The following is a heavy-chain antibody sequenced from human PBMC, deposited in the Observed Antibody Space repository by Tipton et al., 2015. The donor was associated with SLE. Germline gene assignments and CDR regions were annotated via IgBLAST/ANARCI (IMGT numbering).Heavy chain of an antibody. CDR2: IYSDGST. CDR3: ARDQNWGPDY. CDR1: GFTVSRNH. D-gene: IGHD3-16*01. V-gene: IGHV3-66*02. Sequence: SLRLSCAGAGFTVSRNHMSWVRQAPEKGLQWVSIIYSDGSTYYEDSVKGRFTISRDNSKNTLFLQMNGLKLDDTAVYYCARDQNWGPDYWGQGTLVTVSS. J-gene: IGHJ4*02.